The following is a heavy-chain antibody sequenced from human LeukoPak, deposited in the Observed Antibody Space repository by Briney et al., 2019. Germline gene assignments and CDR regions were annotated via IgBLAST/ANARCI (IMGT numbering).Heavy chain of an antibody. J-gene: IGHJ6*02. CDR2: IYYSGST. CDR3: ARAVAAPCDYYYGMDV. Sequence: PSETLSLTCTVSGGSISSYYWSWIRQPPGKGLEWIGYIYYSGSTNYNPSLKSRVTISVDTSKNQFSLKLSSVTAADTAVYYCARAVAAPCDYYYGMDVWGQGTTVTVSS. D-gene: IGHD6-6*01. CDR1: GGSISSYY. V-gene: IGHV4-59*01.